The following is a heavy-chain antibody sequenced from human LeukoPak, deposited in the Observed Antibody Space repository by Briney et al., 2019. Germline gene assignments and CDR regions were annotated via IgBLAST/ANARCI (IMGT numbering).Heavy chain of an antibody. CDR3: ARDGTYYDSSGYYYWQDY. D-gene: IGHD3-22*01. Sequence: GSLRLSCAASGFTFSDYYMSWIRQPPGKGLEWIGSINYSGTTYYNPSLKSRVTISVDTSKNQFSLKLNSVTAADTAVYYCARDGTYYDSSGYYYWQDYWGQGTLVTVSS. CDR1: GFTFSDYY. V-gene: IGHV4-39*07. CDR2: INYSGTT. J-gene: IGHJ4*02.